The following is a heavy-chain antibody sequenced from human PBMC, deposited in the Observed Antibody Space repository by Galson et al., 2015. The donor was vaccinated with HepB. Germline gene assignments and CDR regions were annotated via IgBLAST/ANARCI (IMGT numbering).Heavy chain of an antibody. CDR1: GFSFTTYW. Sequence: SLRLSCAASGFSFTTYWMSWVRQAPGKGLEWVANINQDGSEIYNGDSVRGRFTVSRDNDKNSVFLQMNNLRAEDTAVYYCARVPGRLDYYFDHWGQGSLVTVSS. D-gene: IGHD1-1*01. J-gene: IGHJ4*02. CDR3: ARVPGRLDYYFDH. CDR2: INQDGSEI. V-gene: IGHV3-7*03.